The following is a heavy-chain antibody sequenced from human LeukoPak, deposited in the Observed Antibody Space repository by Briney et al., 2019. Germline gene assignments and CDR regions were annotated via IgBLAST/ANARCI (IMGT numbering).Heavy chain of an antibody. CDR1: GFTFSSYD. D-gene: IGHD2-15*01. V-gene: IGHV3-13*01. CDR3: ARGHCSGGSCYDYYYGMDV. CDR2: IVTAGDT. J-gene: IGHJ6*02. Sequence: GGSLRLSCAASGFTFSSYDMHWVRQATGKGLEWVSAIVTAGDTYYPGSVKGRFTISRENAKNSLYLQMNSLRAEDTAVYYCARGHCSGGSCYDYYYGMDVWGQGTTVTVSS.